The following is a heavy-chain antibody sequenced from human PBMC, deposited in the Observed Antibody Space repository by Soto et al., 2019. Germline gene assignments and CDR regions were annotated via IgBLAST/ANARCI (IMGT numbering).Heavy chain of an antibody. D-gene: IGHD3-10*02. CDR1: GDSVSSNSAA. V-gene: IGHV6-1*01. J-gene: IGHJ6*02. CDR3: ARVYVRGVMEMTYYYCYGMDV. CDR2: TYYRSKWYN. Sequence: SQTLSLTCAISGDSVSSNSAAWNWIRQSPSRGLEWLGRTYYRSKWYNDYAVSVKSRITINPDTSKNQFSLQLNSVTPEDTAVYYCARVYVRGVMEMTYYYCYGMDVWGQGTTVTVSS.